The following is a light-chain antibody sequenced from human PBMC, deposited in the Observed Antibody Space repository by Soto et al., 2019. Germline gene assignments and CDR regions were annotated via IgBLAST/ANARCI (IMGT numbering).Light chain of an antibody. CDR3: QQRRHWRRLT. Sequence: ETVLTQSPATLSLSPGERATLSCRASQNVDIYLAWYQQKPGQAPRLLIYDASNRATGVPPRFSGSGSGTDFTLASSSLKREDFVRYYCQQRRHWRRLTLGQGTRLEIK. CDR1: QNVDIY. J-gene: IGKJ5*01. CDR2: DAS. V-gene: IGKV3-11*01.